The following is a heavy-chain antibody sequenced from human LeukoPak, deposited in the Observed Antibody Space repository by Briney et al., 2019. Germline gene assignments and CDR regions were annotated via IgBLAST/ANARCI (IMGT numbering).Heavy chain of an antibody. V-gene: IGHV3-30*02. CDR1: GFTFGNYG. CDR2: IRYDGSDK. Sequence: GGSLRLSCAASGFTFGNYGMHWVRQAPGKGLEWVAFIRYDGSDKCYADSVKGRFTISRDNSKNTLYLQMNSLRPEDTAVYFCSGSYSYWGQGTLVTVSS. J-gene: IGHJ4*02. CDR3: SGSYSY. D-gene: IGHD1-26*01.